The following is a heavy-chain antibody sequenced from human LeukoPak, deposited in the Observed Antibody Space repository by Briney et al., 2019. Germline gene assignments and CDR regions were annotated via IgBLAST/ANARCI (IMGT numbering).Heavy chain of an antibody. J-gene: IGHJ4*02. CDR2: ITGVGDTT. V-gene: IGHV3-23*01. CDR1: GFSFSSST. Sequence: GGSLRLSCAPPGFSFSSSTISRGREAPGERLEWVSAITGVGDTTYCADSVKGRFTISRDNSKNTVYLQMHSLGAEDTAIYYCAKEARYCGGGICYSIFHYWGQGTLVTVSS. CDR3: AKEARYCGGGICYSIFHY. D-gene: IGHD2-15*01.